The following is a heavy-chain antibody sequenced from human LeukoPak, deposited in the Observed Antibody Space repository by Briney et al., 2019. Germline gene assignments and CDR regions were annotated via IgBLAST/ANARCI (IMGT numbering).Heavy chain of an antibody. CDR2: IYYSGST. Sequence: PSETLSLTCTDSGGSISSSSYYWGWIRQPPGKGLEWIGSIYYSGSTYYNPSLKSRVTISVDTSKNQFSLKLSSVTAADTAVYYCARDVSITMIVHWFDPWGQGTLVTVSS. CDR1: GGSISSSSYY. J-gene: IGHJ5*02. D-gene: IGHD3-22*01. V-gene: IGHV4-39*07. CDR3: ARDVSITMIVHWFDP.